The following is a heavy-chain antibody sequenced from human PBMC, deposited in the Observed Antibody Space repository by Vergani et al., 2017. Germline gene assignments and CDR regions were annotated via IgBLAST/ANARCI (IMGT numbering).Heavy chain of an antibody. V-gene: IGHV3-23*04. Sequence: EVQLVESGGGLVQPGRSLRLSCAASGFTFSSYAMRWVRQAPGKGLEWVSAISGSGGSTYYADSVKGRFTISRDNSKNTLYLQMNSLRAEDTAVYYCAKERYSSGWYFTLFYYWGQGTLVTVSS. J-gene: IGHJ4*02. CDR3: AKERYSSGWYFTLFYY. CDR2: ISGSGGST. CDR1: GFTFSSYA. D-gene: IGHD6-19*01.